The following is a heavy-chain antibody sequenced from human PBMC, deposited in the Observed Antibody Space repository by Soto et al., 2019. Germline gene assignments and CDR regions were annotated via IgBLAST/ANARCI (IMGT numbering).Heavy chain of an antibody. CDR1: GGTFSSYA. D-gene: IGHD2-8*01. V-gene: IGHV1-69*01. Sequence: QVQLVQSGAEVKKPGSSVKVSCKASGGTFSSYAISWVRQAPGQGLEWMGGVIPIFGTANYAQKFQGRGTITADESTGTADMELSSLRSEDTAVYYCARVSGYCTNGVCSYFDYWGQGTLVTVSS. CDR2: VIPIFGTA. CDR3: ARVSGYCTNGVCSYFDY. J-gene: IGHJ4*02.